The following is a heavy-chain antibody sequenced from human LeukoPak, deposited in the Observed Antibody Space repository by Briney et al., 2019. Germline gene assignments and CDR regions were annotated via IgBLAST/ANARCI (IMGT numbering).Heavy chain of an antibody. J-gene: IGHJ4*02. CDR2: MYYSGST. D-gene: IGHD5-24*01. Sequence: SETLSLTCTVSGGSISNSSYYWGWIRQPPGKGLEWIGSMYYSGSTYYNLSLKSRATISVDTSKNQFSLKLSSVTAADTAVYYCARHGRMGTINPSYWGQGTLVTVSS. CDR3: ARHGRMGTINPSY. CDR1: GGSISNSSYY. V-gene: IGHV4-39*01.